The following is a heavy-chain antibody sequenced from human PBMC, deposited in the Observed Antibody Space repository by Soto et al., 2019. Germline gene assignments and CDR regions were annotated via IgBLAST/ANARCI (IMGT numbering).Heavy chain of an antibody. Sequence: PGGSLRLSCAASGFTFSSYTMHWVRQAPGKGLEWVAVISYDGSNKYYADSVKGRFTISRDNSKNTLYLQMNSLRAEDTAVYYCAKVTWAAAGTYGMDVWGQGTTVTVSS. CDR1: GFTFSSYT. J-gene: IGHJ6*02. V-gene: IGHV3-30*04. D-gene: IGHD6-13*01. CDR3: AKVTWAAAGTYGMDV. CDR2: ISYDGSNK.